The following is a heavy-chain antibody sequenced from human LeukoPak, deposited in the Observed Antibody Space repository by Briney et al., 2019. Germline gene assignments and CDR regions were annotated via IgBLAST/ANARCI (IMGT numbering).Heavy chain of an antibody. J-gene: IGHJ1*01. CDR3: ARAPSEVGGYYPEYFRH. CDR1: GFTFSRYW. Sequence: GGSLRLSCEASGFTFSRYWMRWVRQAPGKGLVWVSRIKSDGKTNYADSVKGRFTISRDNAKNTVSLQMDSLRAEDTGVYYCARAPSEVGGYYPEYFRHWGQGTLVTVSS. V-gene: IGHV3-74*01. D-gene: IGHD3-22*01. CDR2: IKSDGKT.